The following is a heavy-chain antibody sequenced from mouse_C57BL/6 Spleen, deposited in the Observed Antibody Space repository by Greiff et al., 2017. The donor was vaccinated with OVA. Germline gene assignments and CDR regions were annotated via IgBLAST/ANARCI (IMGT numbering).Heavy chain of an antibody. V-gene: IGHV1-55*01. CDR3: ARGTAQATAWFAY. Sequence: QVQLQQPGAELVKPGASVKMSCKASGYTFTSYWITWVKQRPGQGLEWIGDIYPGSGSTNYNEKIKSKATLTGDTSSSTAYMQLSSLTSEDSAVYYCARGTAQATAWFAYWGQGTLVTVSA. D-gene: IGHD3-2*02. CDR2: IYPGSGST. CDR1: GYTFTSYW. J-gene: IGHJ3*01.